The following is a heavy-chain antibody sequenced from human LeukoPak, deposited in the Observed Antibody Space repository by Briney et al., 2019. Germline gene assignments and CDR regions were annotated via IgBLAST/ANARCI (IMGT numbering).Heavy chain of an antibody. D-gene: IGHD5-18*01. Sequence: PGGSLRLSCAASGFTFSSYWMHWVRQAPGKGLVWVSRINSDGSSTSYADSVKSRFTISRDNAKNTLYLQMNSLRAEDTAVYYCARGGEYNYGFFDYWGQGTLVTVSS. J-gene: IGHJ4*02. V-gene: IGHV3-74*01. CDR2: INSDGSST. CDR3: ARGGEYNYGFFDY. CDR1: GFTFSSYW.